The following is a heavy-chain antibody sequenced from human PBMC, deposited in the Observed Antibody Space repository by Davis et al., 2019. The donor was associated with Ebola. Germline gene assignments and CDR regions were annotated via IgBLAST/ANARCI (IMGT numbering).Heavy chain of an antibody. J-gene: IGHJ4*02. V-gene: IGHV3-30*04. D-gene: IGHD4-17*01. Sequence: GESLKISCAASGFIFKTYTMHWVRQAPGKGLEWVAVISYDGSNKYYADSVKGRFTISRDNSKNTLYLQMNSLRAEDTAVYYCARDQTTVTTQFDYWGQGTLVSVSS. CDR3: ARDQTTVTTQFDY. CDR2: ISYDGSNK. CDR1: GFIFKTYT.